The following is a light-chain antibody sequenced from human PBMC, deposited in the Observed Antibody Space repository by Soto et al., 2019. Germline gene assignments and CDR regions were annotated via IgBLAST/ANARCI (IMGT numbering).Light chain of an antibody. Sequence: QSVLTQPPSASGSPGQSVTISCTGTSSDVGGCKFVSWYQQHPGKAPKLMIYEVSKRPSGVPDRFSGSKSGNTASLTVSGLQAEDEADYYCCSCAGSNTPDVFGTGTKVTVL. CDR2: EVS. V-gene: IGLV2-8*01. CDR3: CSCAGSNTPDV. J-gene: IGLJ1*01. CDR1: SSDVGGCKF.